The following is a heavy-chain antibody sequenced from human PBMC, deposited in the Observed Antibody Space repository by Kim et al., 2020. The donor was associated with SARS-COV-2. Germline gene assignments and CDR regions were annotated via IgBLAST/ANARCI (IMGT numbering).Heavy chain of an antibody. CDR3: ARDDITGTILYDY. Sequence: GGSLRLSCAAYGFTFSSYSINWVRQAPGKGLEWVSSIVTSSRYINYADSVKGRFTISRDNAKNSLYLQMNSLRAEDTAVYYCARDDITGTILYDYWGQGTLVTVSS. CDR1: GFTFSSYS. V-gene: IGHV3-21*01. CDR2: IVTSSRYI. J-gene: IGHJ4*02. D-gene: IGHD1-7*01.